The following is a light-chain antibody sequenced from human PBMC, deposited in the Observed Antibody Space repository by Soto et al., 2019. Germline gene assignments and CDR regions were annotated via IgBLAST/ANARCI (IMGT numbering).Light chain of an antibody. Sequence: EIVFTQSPGTLSLSPGERATLSCRASQSVSSSYLAWYQHKPGQAPRLLISGTSSRATGIPERFIGSGAGTDCTLTISSLESEDVLVYYCQYYGNSRITFGQGTRLEIK. J-gene: IGKJ5*01. V-gene: IGKV3-20*01. CDR3: QYYGNSRIT. CDR1: QSVSSSY. CDR2: GTS.